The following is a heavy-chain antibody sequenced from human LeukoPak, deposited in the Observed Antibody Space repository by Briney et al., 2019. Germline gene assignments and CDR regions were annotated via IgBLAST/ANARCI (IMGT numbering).Heavy chain of an antibody. CDR1: GGSFSGYY. CDR3: ARGRSYYGSGSGENYYYGMDV. D-gene: IGHD3-10*01. Sequence: SETLSLTCAVYGGSFSGYYWSWIRQPPGKGLEWIGEINHSGSTNYNPSLKSRVTISVDTSKNQFSLKLSSVTAADTAVYYCARGRSYYGSGSGENYYYGMDVWGQGTTVTVSS. J-gene: IGHJ6*02. V-gene: IGHV4-34*01. CDR2: INHSGST.